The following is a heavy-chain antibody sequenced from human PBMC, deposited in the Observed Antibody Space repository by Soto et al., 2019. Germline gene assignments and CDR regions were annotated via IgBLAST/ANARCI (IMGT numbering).Heavy chain of an antibody. CDR2: INAGNGNT. CDR3: ARSGGRRNASSSWYLLWGAPGVYYYYGVDV. V-gene: IGHV1-3*01. CDR1: GYTFTSYA. D-gene: IGHD6-13*01. Sequence: GASLKVSCKASGYTFTSYAMHWVRQAPGQRLEWMGWINAGNGNTKYSQKFQGRVTITRDTSASTAYMELSSLRSEDTAVYYCARSGGRRNASSSWYLLWGAPGVYYYYGVDVWGQGTTVTVSS. J-gene: IGHJ6*02.